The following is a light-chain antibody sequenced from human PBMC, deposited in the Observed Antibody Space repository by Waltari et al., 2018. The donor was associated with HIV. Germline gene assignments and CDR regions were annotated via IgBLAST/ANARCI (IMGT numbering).Light chain of an antibody. V-gene: IGKV3-20*01. J-gene: IGKJ4*01. CDR2: DAS. CDR1: ETVPKNY. Sequence: EIVLTQSPGTLSLSPGERATLSCRASETVPKNYVAWYQQKPGQAPRLLIDDASDRATGIPERFSGSGSGTDFILTISRLEPEDVAVYFCLQAASSPLTFGGGTKVEIK. CDR3: LQAASSPLT.